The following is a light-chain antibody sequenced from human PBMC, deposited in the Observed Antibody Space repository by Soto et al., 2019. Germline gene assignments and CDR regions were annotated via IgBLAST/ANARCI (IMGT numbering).Light chain of an antibody. CDR2: KAS. Sequence: DIQMTQSPSTLSASVGDRVTITCRASQSISDWLAWYQQRPGKAPKLLIYKASNLQNGVPSRFSGSGSGTEFSLTFTSLQPDDFATSYCQQYNNYWTFGQGTKVENK. CDR3: QQYNNYWT. CDR1: QSISDW. V-gene: IGKV1-5*03. J-gene: IGKJ1*01.